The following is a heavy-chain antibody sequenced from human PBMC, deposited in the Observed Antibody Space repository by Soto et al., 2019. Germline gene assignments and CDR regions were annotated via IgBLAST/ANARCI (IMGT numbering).Heavy chain of an antibody. V-gene: IGHV3-23*01. CDR3: AKGWFYDVLTGPDS. CDR1: GFTFGNYA. J-gene: IGHJ5*01. Sequence: GGSLRLSCAASGFTFGNYAMTWVRQAPGKGLECVSRISGSGGGTYYADSVKGRFTISRDNSKNTLYLQMNSLRVDDTAIYYCAKGWFYDVLTGPDSWGQGTLVTVSS. CDR2: ISGSGGGT. D-gene: IGHD3-9*01.